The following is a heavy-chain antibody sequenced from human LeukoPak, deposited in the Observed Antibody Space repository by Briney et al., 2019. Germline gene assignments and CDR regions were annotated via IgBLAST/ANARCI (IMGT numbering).Heavy chain of an antibody. CDR1: GFTSSSYG. Sequence: GGSLRLSCAASGFTSSSYGMHWVRQAPGKGLEWVAVIWYDGSNKYYADSVKGRFTISRDNSKNTLYLQMNSLRAEDTAVYYCAREFYDSSGADAFDIWGQGTMVTVSS. J-gene: IGHJ3*02. CDR2: IWYDGSNK. V-gene: IGHV3-33*01. D-gene: IGHD3-22*01. CDR3: AREFYDSSGADAFDI.